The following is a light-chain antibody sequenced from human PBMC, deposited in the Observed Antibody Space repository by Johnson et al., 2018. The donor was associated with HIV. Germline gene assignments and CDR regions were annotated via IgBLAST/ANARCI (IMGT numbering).Light chain of an antibody. Sequence: QSVLTQPPSVSAAPGQKVTISCSGSSSNIGNNYVSWYQQLPGTAPKLLIYENNKRPSGIPDRFSGSKSGTSATLGITGLQTGDEADYYCGTWYSSLMTHYVFGTGTKVTVL. J-gene: IGLJ1*01. V-gene: IGLV1-51*02. CDR3: GTWYSSLMTHYV. CDR1: SSNIGNNY. CDR2: ENN.